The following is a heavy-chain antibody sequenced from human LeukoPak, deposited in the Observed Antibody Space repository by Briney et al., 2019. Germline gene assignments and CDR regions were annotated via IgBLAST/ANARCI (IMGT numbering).Heavy chain of an antibody. CDR1: GASISDYY. CDR2: LLYRGST. V-gene: IGHV4-59*01. Sequence: SETLSLTCNVSGASISDYYWSWVRQSPEKGLEWIVSLLYRGSTHYNPSLRSRVTISVDTSKNQFSLKLSSATAADTAVYYCARENAVAEADYWGQGTLVTVTS. J-gene: IGHJ4*02. CDR3: ARENAVAEADY. D-gene: IGHD6-19*01.